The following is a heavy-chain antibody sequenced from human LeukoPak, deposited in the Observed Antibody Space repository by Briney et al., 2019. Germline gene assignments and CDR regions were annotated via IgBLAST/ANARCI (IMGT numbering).Heavy chain of an antibody. CDR2: ISGSGGST. V-gene: IGHV3-23*01. CDR3: AKDISFSSSSGGYFDY. J-gene: IGHJ4*02. D-gene: IGHD6-6*01. Sequence: GGSLRLSCAASGFTFSSYAMSWVRQAPGKGLEWVSAISGSGGSTYYADSVKGRFTISRDNSKNTLYLQMNSLRAEDTALYYCAKDISFSSSSGGYFDYWGQGTLVTVSS. CDR1: GFTFSSYA.